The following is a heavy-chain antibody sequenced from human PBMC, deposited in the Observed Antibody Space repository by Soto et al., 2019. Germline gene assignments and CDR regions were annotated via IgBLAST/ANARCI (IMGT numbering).Heavy chain of an antibody. CDR2: IVVGSGNT. V-gene: IGHV1-58*01. Sequence: SVKVSCKASGFTFTSSAVQWVRQARGQRLEWIGWIVVGSGNTNNAQKFQERVTITRDMSTSTAYMELSSLRSEDTAVYYCSADTYYYGSGSYPWGQGTLVTVSS. D-gene: IGHD3-10*01. CDR1: GFTFTSSA. CDR3: SADTYYYGSGSYP. J-gene: IGHJ5*02.